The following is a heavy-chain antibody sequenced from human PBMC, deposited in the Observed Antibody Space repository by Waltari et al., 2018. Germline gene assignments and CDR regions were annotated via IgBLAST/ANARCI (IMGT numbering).Heavy chain of an antibody. D-gene: IGHD1-26*01. J-gene: IGHJ6*02. V-gene: IGHV3-53*01. CDR1: GFPVRSNY. CDR2: IYSGGST. Sequence: EVQLVESGGGLIQPGGSLRLSCAAYGFPVRSNYMSWVRQAPGKGLEWVSVIYSGGSTYYADSVKGRFTISRDNSKNTLYLQMNSLRAEDTAVYYCATGRGELPWFGMDVWGQGTTVTVSS. CDR3: ATGRGELPWFGMDV.